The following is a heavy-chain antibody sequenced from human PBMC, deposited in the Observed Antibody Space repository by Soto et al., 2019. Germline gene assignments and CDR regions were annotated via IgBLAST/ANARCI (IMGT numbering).Heavy chain of an antibody. J-gene: IGHJ6*02. CDR3: ARYRIDYYYYYGMDV. V-gene: IGHV3-33*01. D-gene: IGHD1-1*01. CDR1: GFTFSSYG. CDR2: IWYDGSNK. Sequence: GGSLRLSCAASGFTFSSYGMHWVRQAPGKGLEWVAVIWYDGSNKYYADSVKGRFTISRDNSKNTLYLQMNSLRAEDTAVYYCARYRIDYYYYYGMDVWGQGTRSPSP.